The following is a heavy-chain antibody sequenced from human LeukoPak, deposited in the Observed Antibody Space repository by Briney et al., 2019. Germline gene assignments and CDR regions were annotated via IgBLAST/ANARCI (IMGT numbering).Heavy chain of an antibody. Sequence: GGSLRLSCAASGFTFSSYSMNWVRQAPGKGLEWVSYISSSSSTIYYADSVKGRLTISRDNAKNSLYLQMNSLRDEDTAVYYCAIGGFWSGYYYYYGMDVWGQGTTVTVSS. CDR1: GFTFSSYS. D-gene: IGHD3-3*01. CDR3: AIGGFWSGYYYYYGMDV. J-gene: IGHJ6*02. V-gene: IGHV3-48*02. CDR2: ISSSSSTI.